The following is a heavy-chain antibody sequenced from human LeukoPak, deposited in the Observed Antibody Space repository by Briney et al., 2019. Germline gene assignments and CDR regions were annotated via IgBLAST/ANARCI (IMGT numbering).Heavy chain of an antibody. V-gene: IGHV4-38-2*02. CDR1: GYSISSGYY. CDR2: IYHSGST. D-gene: IGHD5-18*01. J-gene: IGHJ6*03. Sequence: SETPSLTCTVSGYSISSGYYWGWIRQPPGKGLEWIGSIYHSGSTYYNPSLKSRVTISVDTSKNQFSLKLSSVTAADTAVYYCARTTEGGYTYDYFYYYYMDVWGKGTTVTISS. CDR3: ARTTEGGYTYDYFYYYYMDV.